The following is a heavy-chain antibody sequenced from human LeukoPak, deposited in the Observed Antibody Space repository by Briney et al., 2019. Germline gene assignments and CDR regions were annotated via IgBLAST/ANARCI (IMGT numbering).Heavy chain of an antibody. CDR3: ARWQQLVLGWFDP. V-gene: IGHV1-46*01. J-gene: IGHJ5*02. CDR2: INPSGGST. D-gene: IGHD6-13*01. CDR1: GYTFTSYY. Sequence: ASVKVSCKASGYTFTSYYMHWVRQAPGQGLEWMGIINPSGGSTSYAQKFQGRVTMTRDTSTSTVYMELRSLRSDDTAVYYCARWQQLVLGWFDPWGQGTLVTVSS.